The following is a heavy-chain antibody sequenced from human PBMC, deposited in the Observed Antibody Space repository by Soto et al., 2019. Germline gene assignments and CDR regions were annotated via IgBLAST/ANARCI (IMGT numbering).Heavy chain of an antibody. CDR3: ARLAADAKDWFDP. V-gene: IGHV5-51*01. J-gene: IGHJ5*02. D-gene: IGHD6-13*01. Sequence: GESLKISCKGSGYRFTSYWIGWGRQMPGKGLEWMGIIYPGDSDTRYSPSFQGQVTISADKSISTAYLQWSSLKASDTARYYCARLAADAKDWFDPWGQGTLVTVSS. CDR2: IYPGDSDT. CDR1: GYRFTSYW.